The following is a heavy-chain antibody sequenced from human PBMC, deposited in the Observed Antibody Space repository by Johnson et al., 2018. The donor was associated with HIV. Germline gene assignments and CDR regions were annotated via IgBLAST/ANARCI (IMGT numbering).Heavy chain of an antibody. CDR3: ARAEYGYSSSWYGTFDI. CDR2: INWNGGST. J-gene: IGHJ3*02. Sequence: VQLVESGGGVVRPGGSLRLSCAASGFTFDDYAMSWVRQAPGKGLEWVSDINWNGGSTGYADSVQGRFSVSRDNAKNSLFLQMNNLRAEDTALYYCARAEYGYSSSWYGTFDIWGRGTMVTVSS. CDR1: GFTFDDYA. D-gene: IGHD6-13*01. V-gene: IGHV3-20*04.